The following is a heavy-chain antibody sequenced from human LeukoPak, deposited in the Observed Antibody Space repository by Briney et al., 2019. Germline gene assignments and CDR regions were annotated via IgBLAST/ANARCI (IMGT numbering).Heavy chain of an antibody. V-gene: IGHV4-39*01. CDR3: AGGYYYYYYGMDV. J-gene: IGHJ6*02. CDR2: IYYSGST. CDR1: GGSISSSSYY. D-gene: IGHD2-15*01. Sequence: SETLSLTCTVSGGSISSSSYYWGWIRQPPGKGLEWIGSIYYSGSTYYNPSLKSRVTISVDTSKNQFSLKLSSVTAADTAVYYFAGGYYYYYYGMDVWGQGTTVTVSS.